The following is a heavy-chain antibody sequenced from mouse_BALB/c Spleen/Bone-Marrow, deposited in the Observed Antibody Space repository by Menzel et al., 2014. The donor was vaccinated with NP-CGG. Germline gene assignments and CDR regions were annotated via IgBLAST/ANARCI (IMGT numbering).Heavy chain of an antibody. V-gene: IGHV7-3*02. J-gene: IGHJ1*01. CDR2: IRNKANGYTT. CDR3: ARDEKVRIYWYFDV. D-gene: IGHD2-14*01. CDR1: GFTFSDYY. Sequence: EVKLVESGGGLVQPGGSLRLSCATSGFTFSDYYMSWVRQPPGKALEWLGFIRNKANGYTTEYSASVKGRFTISSDNSQSILYLQMNPLRTEDSATYYCARDEKVRIYWYFDVWGEGTTVTVSS.